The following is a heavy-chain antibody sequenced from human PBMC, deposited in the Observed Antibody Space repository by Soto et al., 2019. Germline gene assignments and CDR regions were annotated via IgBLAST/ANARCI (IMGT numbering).Heavy chain of an antibody. V-gene: IGHV1-69*13. Sequence: SVKVSCKSSGYTFTNYGISWVRQAPGQGLEWMGWIIPMFGTANYAQKFKGRVTITAGESTSTVYMELSSLRSEDTAVYYCARVGPAHYYDSSGYYSPLDYWGQGTLVTVS. D-gene: IGHD3-22*01. J-gene: IGHJ4*02. CDR2: IIPMFGTA. CDR1: GYTFTNYG. CDR3: ARVGPAHYYDSSGYYSPLDY.